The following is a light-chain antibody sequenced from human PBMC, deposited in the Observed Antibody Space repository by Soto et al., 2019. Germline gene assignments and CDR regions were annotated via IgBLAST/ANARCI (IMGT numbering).Light chain of an antibody. Sequence: DIQMTQSPSTLSASVGDSVTITCRASQNIRNWLAWYQQKPGKAPNPLIYDASSLERGVPSRFSGSGSGTEFTLTISSLQPDDFATYYCQQYNTYSLTFGQETKVDIK. CDR2: DAS. J-gene: IGKJ1*01. CDR3: QQYNTYSLT. V-gene: IGKV1-5*01. CDR1: QNIRNW.